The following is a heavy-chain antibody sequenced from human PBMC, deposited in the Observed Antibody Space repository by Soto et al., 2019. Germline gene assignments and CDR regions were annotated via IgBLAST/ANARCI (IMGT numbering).Heavy chain of an antibody. J-gene: IGHJ3*02. D-gene: IGHD6-19*01. CDR2: INPSGGST. V-gene: IGHV1-46*01. Sequence: ASVKVSCKASGYTFTRYYMHWVRQAPGQGLEWMGIINPSGGSTSYAQKFQGRVTMTRDTSTSTVYMELSSLRSEDTAVYYCARDEIAVAGNGPAAFDIWGQGTMVTVSS. CDR3: ARDEIAVAGNGPAAFDI. CDR1: GYTFTRYY.